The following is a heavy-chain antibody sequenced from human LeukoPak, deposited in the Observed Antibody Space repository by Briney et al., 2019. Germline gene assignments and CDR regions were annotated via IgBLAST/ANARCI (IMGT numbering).Heavy chain of an antibody. CDR3: AKDWASGNYFDY. CDR2: ISSGGTT. CDR1: GFTISNYA. V-gene: IGHV3-23*01. D-gene: IGHD1-14*01. Sequence: GGSLRLSCAASGFTISNYAVSWVRQAPGKGLVWVSAISSGGTTYYADSAKGRFSISRDNSKNTLYLQMNSLKAEDTAVYYCAKDWASGNYFDYWGQGTLVTVSS. J-gene: IGHJ4*02.